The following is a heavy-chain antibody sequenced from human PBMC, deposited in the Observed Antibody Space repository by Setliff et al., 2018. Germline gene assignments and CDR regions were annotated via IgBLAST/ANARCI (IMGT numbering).Heavy chain of an antibody. CDR2: ISPYRGES. V-gene: IGHV1-18*04. J-gene: IGHJ4*02. CDR1: GFSFSTFG. Sequence: ASVKVSCKTSGFSFSTFGFSWVRQAPGQGLEWMGWISPYRGESNYAQKFQDRLTVTADTSTKTTYMELRSLTADDTAVYFCTRSRAPRVVLAADFDLWGQGTLVTVSS. D-gene: IGHD3-16*01. CDR3: TRSRAPRVVLAADFDL.